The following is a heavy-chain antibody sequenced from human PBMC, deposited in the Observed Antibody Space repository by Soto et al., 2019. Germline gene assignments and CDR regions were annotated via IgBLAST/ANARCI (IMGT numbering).Heavy chain of an antibody. J-gene: IGHJ4*02. CDR2: IGPSSSSI. CDR3: PGGYSGLDSDY. D-gene: IGHD5-18*01. V-gene: IGHV3-48*02. Sequence: GGSLRLSGAASGFIFTSYSMNWVRQAAGKGLEWVSYIGPSSSSIYYAGSVKGRFTISRNNAKNSLYLEMNSLRDEDTAVYYCPGGYSGLDSDYCGQGTLVTFSS. CDR1: GFIFTSYS.